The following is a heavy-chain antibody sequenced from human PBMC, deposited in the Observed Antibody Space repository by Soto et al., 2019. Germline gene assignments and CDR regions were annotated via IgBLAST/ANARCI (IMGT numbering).Heavy chain of an antibody. CDR3: ARGTPYYYDSSGYYYARDYYFDY. J-gene: IGHJ4*02. CDR2: IWYDGSNK. V-gene: IGHV3-33*01. CDR1: GFTFSSYG. Sequence: PGGSLRLSCAASGFTFSSYGMHWVRQAPGKGLEWVAVIWYDGSNKYYADSVKGRFTISRDNSKNTLYLQMNSLRAEDTAVYYCARGTPYYYDSSGYYYARDYYFDYRGQGTLVTVSS. D-gene: IGHD3-22*01.